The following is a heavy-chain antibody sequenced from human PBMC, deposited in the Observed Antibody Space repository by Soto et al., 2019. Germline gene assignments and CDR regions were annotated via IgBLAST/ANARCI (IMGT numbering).Heavy chain of an antibody. CDR1: GGSISSYY. D-gene: IGHD6-6*01. Sequence: SETLSLTCTVSGGSISSYYWSWIRQPPGKGLEWIGYIYYSGSTNYNPSLKSRVTISVDTSKNQFSLKLSSVTAADTAVYYCARLDSSSSHDYWGQGTLVTVSS. CDR3: ARLDSSSSHDY. CDR2: IYYSGST. J-gene: IGHJ4*02. V-gene: IGHV4-59*08.